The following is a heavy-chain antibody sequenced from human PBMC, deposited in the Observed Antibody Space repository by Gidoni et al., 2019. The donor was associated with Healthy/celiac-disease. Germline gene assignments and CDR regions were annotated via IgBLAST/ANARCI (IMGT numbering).Heavy chain of an antibody. CDR2: MNPNRGNT. CDR3: ARDVGIFGVVDQPYNWFDP. D-gene: IGHD3-3*01. J-gene: IGHJ5*02. Sequence: QVQLVQSGAEVKKPGASVKVSCKASGSPFTSSDINWVRQAPGQGLEWMGWMNPNRGNTGYAQKFQGRVTMTRNTSISTAYMELSSLRSEDTAVYYCARDVGIFGVVDQPYNWFDPWGQGTLVTVSS. V-gene: IGHV1-8*01. CDR1: GSPFTSSD.